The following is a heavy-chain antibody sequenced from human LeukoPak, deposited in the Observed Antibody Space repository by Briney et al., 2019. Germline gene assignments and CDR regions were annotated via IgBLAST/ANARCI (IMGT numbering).Heavy chain of an antibody. D-gene: IGHD3-3*01. Sequence: GGSLRLSCAASGFTFDDYGMSWVRQAPGKGLEWVSGINWNGGSTGYADSVKGRFTVSRDNAKNSLYLRMNSLRAEDTALYYCARDRRLRFLEWPLYYYYMDVWGKGTTVTVSS. CDR1: GFTFDDYG. J-gene: IGHJ6*03. V-gene: IGHV3-20*04. CDR2: INWNGGST. CDR3: ARDRRLRFLEWPLYYYYMDV.